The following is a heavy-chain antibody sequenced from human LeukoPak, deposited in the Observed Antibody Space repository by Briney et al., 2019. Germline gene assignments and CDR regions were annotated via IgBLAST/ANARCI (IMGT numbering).Heavy chain of an antibody. CDR3: AKNFGPGNAFYDY. J-gene: IGHJ4*02. Sequence: PGGSLRLSCAASGFSFSTYAMTWVRQAPGRGLDWGSAIDGSGHYIFYRDSVQGRFTTSRDNSRTTLFLQMNSLTAEDSAVYYCAKNFGPGNAFYDYWGQGVLVTVSS. CDR1: GFSFSTYA. CDR2: IDGSGHYI. V-gene: IGHV3-23*01. D-gene: IGHD3-10*01.